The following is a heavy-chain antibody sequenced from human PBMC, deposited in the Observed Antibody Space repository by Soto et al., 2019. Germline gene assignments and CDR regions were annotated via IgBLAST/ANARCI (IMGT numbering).Heavy chain of an antibody. Sequence: GGSLRLSCAASGFTFSSYSMNWVRQAPGKGLEWVSSISSSSSYIYYADSVKGRFTISRDNAKNSLYLQMNSLRAEDTAVYYCARDWEGHYYGDSYYYYGMDVWGQGTTVTVSS. D-gene: IGHD4-17*01. CDR2: ISSSSSYI. J-gene: IGHJ6*02. V-gene: IGHV3-21*01. CDR1: GFTFSSYS. CDR3: ARDWEGHYYGDSYYYYGMDV.